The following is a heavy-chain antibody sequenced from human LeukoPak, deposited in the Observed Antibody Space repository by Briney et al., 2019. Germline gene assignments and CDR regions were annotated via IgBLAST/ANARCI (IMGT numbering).Heavy chain of an antibody. CDR2: INHSGST. Sequence: SETLSLTCAVYGGSFSGYYWSWIRQPPGKGLEWIGEINHSGSTNYNPSLKSRVTISVDTSKNQFPLKLSSVTAADTAVYYCARGGAVLRFLEWFDYWGQGTLVTVSS. V-gene: IGHV4-34*01. J-gene: IGHJ4*02. D-gene: IGHD3-3*01. CDR3: ARGGAVLRFLEWFDY. CDR1: GGSFSGYY.